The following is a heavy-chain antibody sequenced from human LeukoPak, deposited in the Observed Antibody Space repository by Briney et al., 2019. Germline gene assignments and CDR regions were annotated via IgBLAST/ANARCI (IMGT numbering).Heavy chain of an antibody. CDR2: IYYSGST. J-gene: IGHJ6*02. CDR1: GGSISSYY. CDR3: ARVGYGGNLYYYYYGMDV. Sequence: PSETLSLTCTVSGGSISSYYWSWIRQPPGKGLEWIGYIYYSGSTNYNPSLKSRVTISVDTSKNQFSLKLSSVTAADTAVYYCARVGYGGNLYYYYYGMDVWGQGTTVTVSS. D-gene: IGHD4-23*01. V-gene: IGHV4-59*01.